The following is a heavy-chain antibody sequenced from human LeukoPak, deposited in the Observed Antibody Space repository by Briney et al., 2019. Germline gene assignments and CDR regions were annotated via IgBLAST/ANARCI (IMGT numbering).Heavy chain of an antibody. CDR1: GFMFSGYS. J-gene: IGHJ4*02. D-gene: IGHD3-3*01. CDR3: ARDPNYDFWSGYYVAYFDY. CDR2: ISSSSSYI. Sequence: KPGGSLRLSCAASGFMFSGYSMNGVRQAPGKGLEWVSSISSSSSYIYYADSVKGRFTSSRDNAKDSLYLQMNSLRAEDTAVYYCARDPNYDFWSGYYVAYFDYWGQGTLVTVSS. V-gene: IGHV3-21*01.